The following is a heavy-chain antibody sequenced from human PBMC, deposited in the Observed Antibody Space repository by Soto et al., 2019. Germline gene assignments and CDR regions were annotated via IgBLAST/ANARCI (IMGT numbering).Heavy chain of an antibody. CDR2: ISGSGGST. J-gene: IGHJ5*02. CDR3: AKEHSATAIESAWFDP. CDR1: GFTFSSYA. Sequence: EVQLLESGGGLVQPGGSLRLSCAASGFTFSSYAMSWVRQAPRKGLEWVSAISGSGGSTYYADSVKGRFTISRDNSKNTLYLKMNSLRAEDTAVYYCAKEHSATAIESAWFDPLGQGTLVTVSS. D-gene: IGHD5-18*01. V-gene: IGHV3-23*01.